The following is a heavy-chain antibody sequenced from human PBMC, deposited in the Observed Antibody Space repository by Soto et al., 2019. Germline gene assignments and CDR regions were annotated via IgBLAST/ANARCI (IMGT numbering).Heavy chain of an antibody. V-gene: IGHV3-30*18. CDR3: AKAGWFDP. J-gene: IGHJ5*02. CDR1: GFTFSSYG. CDR2: ISYDGSNK. Sequence: QVQLVESGGGVVQPGRSLRLSCAASGFTFSSYGMHWVRQAPGKGLEWVAVISYDGSNKYYADSVKGRFTISRDNSKNTLYLQMNSLRAEDTAVYYCAKAGWFDPWGQGTLVTVSS.